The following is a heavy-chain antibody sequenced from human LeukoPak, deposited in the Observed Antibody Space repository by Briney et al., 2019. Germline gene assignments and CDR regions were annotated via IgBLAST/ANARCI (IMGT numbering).Heavy chain of an antibody. J-gene: IGHJ4*02. CDR3: ARIAAAGFDY. CDR2: IKQDGSEK. D-gene: IGHD6-13*01. Sequence: GGSLRLSCAASGFTFSSYWMSWVRQAPGKGLEWVANIKQDGSEKYYIDPVKGRFTISRDNAKSSLYLQMNSLRAEDTAVYYCARIAAAGFDYWGQGTLVTVSS. CDR1: GFTFSSYW. V-gene: IGHV3-7*01.